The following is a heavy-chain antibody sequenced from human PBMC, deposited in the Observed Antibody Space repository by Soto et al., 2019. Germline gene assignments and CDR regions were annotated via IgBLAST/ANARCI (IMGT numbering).Heavy chain of an antibody. D-gene: IGHD3-10*01. J-gene: IGHJ4*02. CDR2: INHSGST. CDR1: GGSFSGYY. V-gene: IGHV4-34*01. CDR3: ARRITMVRILDY. Sequence: SETLSLTCAVYGGSFSGYYWSWIRQPPGKGLEWIGEINHSGSTNYNPSLKSRVTISVDTSKNQFSLKLSSVTAADTAVYYCARRITMVRILDYWGKGTLVT.